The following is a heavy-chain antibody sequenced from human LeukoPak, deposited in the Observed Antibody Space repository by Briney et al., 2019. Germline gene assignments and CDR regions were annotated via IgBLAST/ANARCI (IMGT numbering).Heavy chain of an antibody. Sequence: GGSLRLSCAASGFTFDDYTMHWVRQAPGKGLEWVSLISWDGGSTYYADSVKGRLTISRDNSKNSLYLQMNSLRTEDTALYYCAKVAAPDYYYYYMDVWGKGTTVTVSS. V-gene: IGHV3-43*01. CDR2: ISWDGGST. CDR1: GFTFDDYT. CDR3: AKVAAPDYYYYYMDV. J-gene: IGHJ6*03. D-gene: IGHD6-6*01.